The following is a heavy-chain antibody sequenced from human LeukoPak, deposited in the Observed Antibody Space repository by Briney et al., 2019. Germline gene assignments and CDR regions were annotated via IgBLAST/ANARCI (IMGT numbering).Heavy chain of an antibody. Sequence: PSETLSLTCTVSGGSISSYYWSWIRQPPGKGLEWIGYIYHSGSTNYNPSLKSRATISEDTSKNQFSLKLSSVTAADTAVYYCARHRYDSSGYYYSYFDYWGQGTLVTVSS. V-gene: IGHV4-59*08. D-gene: IGHD3-22*01. CDR2: IYHSGST. J-gene: IGHJ4*02. CDR3: ARHRYDSSGYYYSYFDY. CDR1: GGSISSYY.